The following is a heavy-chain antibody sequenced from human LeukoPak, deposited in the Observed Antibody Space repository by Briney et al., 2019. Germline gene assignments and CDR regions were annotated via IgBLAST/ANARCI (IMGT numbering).Heavy chain of an antibody. CDR2: IYSGGST. CDR3: ARGLGYCTSTTCLLPFDY. D-gene: IGHD2-2*01. J-gene: IGHJ4*02. V-gene: IGHV3-53*01. CDR1: GFTVSTYY. Sequence: PGGSLRLSCAASGFTVSTYYMTWVRKAPGKGLECVSVIYSGGSTYYADSVKDRFTVSRDNSKNTLYLQMNSLRAEDTAMYYCARGLGYCTSTTCLLPFDYWGQGTLVTVSS.